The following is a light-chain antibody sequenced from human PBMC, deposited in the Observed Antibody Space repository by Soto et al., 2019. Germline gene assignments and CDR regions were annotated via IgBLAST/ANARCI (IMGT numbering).Light chain of an antibody. CDR2: DVS. J-gene: IGKJ5*01. CDR1: QGVTTN. Sequence: EILMSQSPATLSLSXGGXXXXXXXAGQGVTTNFAWYXXKHGQXXRXXIYDVSSRATGVPSRFSGSGSETDLTITISGLESEDSEIYFCQQYNNWPFSFGQGTRLEIK. CDR3: QQYNNWPFS. V-gene: IGKV3-15*01.